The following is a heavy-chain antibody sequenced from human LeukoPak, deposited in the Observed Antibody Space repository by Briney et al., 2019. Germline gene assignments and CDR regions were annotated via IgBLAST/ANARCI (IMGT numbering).Heavy chain of an antibody. J-gene: IGHJ4*02. CDR3: ARGYDWWSIDY. CDR2: MNPNSGNT. Sequence: ATVKVSCKASGYTFTSYDINWVRQATGQGLEWMGWMNPNSGNTGYAQKFQGRVTMTRNASISTACMELSSLRSEDTAVYYCARGYDWWSIDYWGQGTLVTVSS. V-gene: IGHV1-8*01. CDR1: GYTFTSYD. D-gene: IGHD5-12*01.